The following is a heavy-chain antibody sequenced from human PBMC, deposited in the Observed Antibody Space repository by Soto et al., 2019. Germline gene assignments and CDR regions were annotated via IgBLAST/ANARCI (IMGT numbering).Heavy chain of an antibody. CDR2: ISTFNGNA. J-gene: IGHJ4*02. V-gene: IGHV1-18*04. CDR3: ARLHGYSSGWYDY. D-gene: IGHD6-19*01. Sequence: ASVKVSCKASGYTSSSNGVSWVRQAPGQGLEWMGWISTFNGNAHYAQKFQGRVTMTTDTSTNTAYMELTSLSSDDTAVYYCARLHGYSSGWYDYWGQGTLVNRLL. CDR1: GYTSSSNG.